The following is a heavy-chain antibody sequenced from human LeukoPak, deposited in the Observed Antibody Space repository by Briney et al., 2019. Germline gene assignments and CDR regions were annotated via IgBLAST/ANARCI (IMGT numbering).Heavy chain of an antibody. Sequence: SETLSLTCTVSGGSISSSSYYWGWIRQPPGKGLEWIGSMYSSGSTYYNPSLKSRVTISVDTSKNQFSLKLSSVTAADTAVYYCARHLSDSSGYYPPDYYYYYMDVWGKGTTVTISS. CDR2: MYSSGST. V-gene: IGHV4-39*07. CDR3: ARHLSDSSGYYPPDYYYYYMDV. J-gene: IGHJ6*03. D-gene: IGHD3-22*01. CDR1: GGSISSSSYY.